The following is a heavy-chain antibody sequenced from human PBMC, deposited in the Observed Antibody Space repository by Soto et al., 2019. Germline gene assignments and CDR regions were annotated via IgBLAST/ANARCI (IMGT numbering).Heavy chain of an antibody. J-gene: IGHJ6*02. V-gene: IGHV1-69*01. CDR1: GGTFNTYN. D-gene: IGHD7-27*01. CDR3: ARDETGDSYYYYYGMDD. CDR2: LLPIFGTT. Sequence: QVQLVQSGAEVKKLGSSVKVSCKASGGTFNTYNINWVRQAPGQGLEWMGGLLPIFGTTNYAQRFQGRVTITADDSTSTAYMELSSQRTEDTALYYCARDETGDSYYYYYGMDDWGQGTTVTVTS.